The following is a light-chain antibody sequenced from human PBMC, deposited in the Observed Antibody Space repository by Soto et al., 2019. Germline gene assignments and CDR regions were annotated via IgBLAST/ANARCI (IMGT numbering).Light chain of an antibody. CDR2: DAS. V-gene: IGKV3-11*01. CDR3: QQYGSSPRT. Sequence: EVVLTQSPATLSLSPGERATLSCRASQTVSSYLAWYQQKFGQAPRLLIYDASNRATGIPARFSGSGSGTDFTLTISRLEPEDFAVYYCQQYGSSPRTFGQGTKVDIK. CDR1: QTVSSY. J-gene: IGKJ1*01.